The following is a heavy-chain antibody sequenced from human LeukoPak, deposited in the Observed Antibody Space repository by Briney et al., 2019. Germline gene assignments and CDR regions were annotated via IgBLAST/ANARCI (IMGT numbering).Heavy chain of an antibody. J-gene: IGHJ6*03. CDR1: GFSFSSYW. CDR2: ISYDGSNK. D-gene: IGHD6-6*01. CDR3: ARDLEYSSSYYYYYMDV. Sequence: GGSLRLSCAASGFSFSSYWMHWVRQAPGKGLVWVAVISYDGSNKYYADSVKGRFTISRDNSKNTLYLQMNSLRAEDTAVYYCARDLEYSSSYYYYYMDVWGKGTTVTVSS. V-gene: IGHV3-30-3*01.